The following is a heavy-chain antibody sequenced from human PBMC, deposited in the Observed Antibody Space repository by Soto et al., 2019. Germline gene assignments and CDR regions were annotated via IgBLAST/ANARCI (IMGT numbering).Heavy chain of an antibody. CDR1: GDSISAYY. CDR3: ATARHLQLYYYYGMDV. V-gene: IGHV4-59*12. J-gene: IGHJ6*02. D-gene: IGHD5-18*01. Sequence: PSETLSLTCIVSGDSISAYYWTWIRQPPGKGLEWIGHIYYSGSTNYNPSLKSRVTISAHTSKSQFSLKLSSVTAADTAVYYCATARHLQLYYYYGMDVWGQGTTVTVPS. CDR2: IYYSGST.